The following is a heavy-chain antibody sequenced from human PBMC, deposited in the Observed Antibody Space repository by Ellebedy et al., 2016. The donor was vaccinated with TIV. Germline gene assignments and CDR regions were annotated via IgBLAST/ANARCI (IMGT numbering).Heavy chain of an antibody. V-gene: IGHV4-34*01. D-gene: IGHD3-10*01. CDR3: ARVSPSMVRGVIIGGNYDS. J-gene: IGHJ4*02. CDR2: IDSHGTT. Sequence: MPSETLSLTCAVYGGSLTIYHWTWIRRTTETRLEWVSEIDSHGTTHYNTSLKSRVTISIDTSNNQFSLRLNSVTAADTAVYFCARVSPSMVRGVIIGGNYDSWGQGSLVTVSS. CDR1: GGSLTIYH.